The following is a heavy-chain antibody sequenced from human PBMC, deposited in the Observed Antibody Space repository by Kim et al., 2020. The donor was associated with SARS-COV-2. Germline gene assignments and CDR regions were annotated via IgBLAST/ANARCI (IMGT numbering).Heavy chain of an antibody. J-gene: IGHJ4*02. D-gene: IGHD6-19*01. V-gene: IGHV3-11*06. Sequence: YAGSGKGRITSARDNAQNSVYLQMNSRRVEDTAVYYCARDERAVADPFDYWGQGTQVTVSS. CDR3: ARDERAVADPFDY.